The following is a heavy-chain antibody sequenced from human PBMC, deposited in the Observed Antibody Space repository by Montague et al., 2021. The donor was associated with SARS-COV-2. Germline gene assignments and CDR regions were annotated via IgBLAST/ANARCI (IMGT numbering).Heavy chain of an antibody. CDR2: ISKISDYI. J-gene: IGHJ6*02. D-gene: IGHD2-2*01. CDR1: GFTFSSYS. CDR3: ARDREYCSSASCYDIYYGMDV. V-gene: IGHV3-21*01. Sequence: SLRLSCAASGFTFSSYSINWVRQAPGKGLEWVSSISKISDYIYYADSVKGRFTISRDNAKNSLYLQMNSLRAEDTAVYYCARDREYCSSASCYDIYYGMDVWGPGTTVTVSS.